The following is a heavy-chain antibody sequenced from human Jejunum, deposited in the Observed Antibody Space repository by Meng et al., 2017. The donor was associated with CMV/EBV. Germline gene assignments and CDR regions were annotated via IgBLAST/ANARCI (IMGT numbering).Heavy chain of an antibody. D-gene: IGHD3-10*01. CDR3: ARASYGSGSPLGESWFDP. V-gene: IGHV4-31*03. Sequence: QGQLQESGPGLVKPSPTLSLTCTVSGGSISSGGYYWSWIRQHPGKGLEWIGYIHDSGSTYYNPSLKSRVTISADTSKNQFSLKLSSVTAADTAVYYCARASYGSGSPLGESWFDPWGQGTLVTVSS. CDR1: GGSISSGGYY. J-gene: IGHJ5*02. CDR2: IHDSGST.